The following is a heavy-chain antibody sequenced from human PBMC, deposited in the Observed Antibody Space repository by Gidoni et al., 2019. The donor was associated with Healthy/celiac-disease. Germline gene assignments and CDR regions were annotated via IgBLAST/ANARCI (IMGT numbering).Heavy chain of an antibody. Sequence: EVQLVESGGGLVKPGGSVRISWAASGFTLGSYSMNWDRQAPGKGLEWVSSISSSSSYIYYADSVKCRFTISRDNAKNSLYLQMHSLSAEDTAVYYCAREDGYSYGTLYDYWGQGTLVTVSS. D-gene: IGHD5-18*01. V-gene: IGHV3-21*01. CDR3: AREDGYSYGTLYDY. J-gene: IGHJ4*02. CDR1: GFTLGSYS. CDR2: ISSSSSYI.